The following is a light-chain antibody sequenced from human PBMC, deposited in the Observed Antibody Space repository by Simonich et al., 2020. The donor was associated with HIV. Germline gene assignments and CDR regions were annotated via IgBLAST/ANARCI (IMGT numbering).Light chain of an antibody. V-gene: IGKV3-15*01. CDR3: QQYNAWPT. CDR1: QSVSIN. CDR2: GAS. Sequence: EIVMTQSPATLSVSPGERATLTCRASQSVSINLAWYQQKPGQAPRLLIYGASTRATGIPARFSGSGSGTEFTLTISSMQSEDFAVYYCQQYNAWPTFGGGTKVEIK. J-gene: IGKJ4*01.